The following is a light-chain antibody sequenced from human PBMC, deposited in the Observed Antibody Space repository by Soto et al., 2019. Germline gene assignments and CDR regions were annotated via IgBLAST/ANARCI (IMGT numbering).Light chain of an antibody. Sequence: QSAPTQPPSASGSHGQSATISCTGTSSDVGGYNYVSWYQQYPGKAPKLMIYEVSKRPSGVPGRFSGSKSGNTASLTVSGLQAEDEADYYCSSYAGSSTWVFGGGTKLTVL. V-gene: IGLV2-8*01. CDR1: SSDVGGYNY. CDR3: SSYAGSSTWV. J-gene: IGLJ2*01. CDR2: EVS.